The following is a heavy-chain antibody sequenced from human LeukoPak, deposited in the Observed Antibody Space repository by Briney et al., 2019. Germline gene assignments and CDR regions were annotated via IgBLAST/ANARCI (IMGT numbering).Heavy chain of an antibody. Sequence: SETLSLTCAVYGGSFSGYYWSWIRQPPGKGLEWIGEINHSGSTNYNPSLKSRVTISVDTSKNQFSLKLSSVTAADTAVYYCARKTMIVVVDWFDPWGQGTLVTVSS. CDR2: INHSGST. V-gene: IGHV4-34*01. CDR1: GGSFSGYY. D-gene: IGHD3-22*01. J-gene: IGHJ5*02. CDR3: ARKTMIVVVDWFDP.